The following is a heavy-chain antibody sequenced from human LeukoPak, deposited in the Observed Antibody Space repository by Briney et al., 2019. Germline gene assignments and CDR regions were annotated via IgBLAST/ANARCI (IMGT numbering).Heavy chain of an antibody. D-gene: IGHD2-15*01. V-gene: IGHV3-30*02. CDR3: ANGDCRGGRCSSGAH. Sequence: PGGSLRLSCTGSGFTFRSYGMHWVRQAPRKGLQWVTYTRDDASKTWYGGSVKGRFTISRDNSKNTLYLHMNSVRGEDTAMYYCANGDCRGGRCSSGAHWGQGTLVTVSS. J-gene: IGHJ4*02. CDR1: GFTFRSYG. CDR2: TRDDASKT.